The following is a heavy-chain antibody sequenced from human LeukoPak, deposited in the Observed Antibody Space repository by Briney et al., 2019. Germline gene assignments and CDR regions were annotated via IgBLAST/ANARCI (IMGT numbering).Heavy chain of an antibody. CDR1: GYTFTSYY. CDR3: ARVYHYDILTGYYTPLDY. J-gene: IGHJ4*02. Sequence: ASVKVSCKASGYTFTSYYMHWVRQAPGQGLEWMGWINPNSGGTNYAQKFQGRVTMTRDTSISTAYMELSRLRSDDTAVYYCARVYHYDILTGYYTPLDYWGQGTLVTVSS. D-gene: IGHD3-9*01. CDR2: INPNSGGT. V-gene: IGHV1-2*02.